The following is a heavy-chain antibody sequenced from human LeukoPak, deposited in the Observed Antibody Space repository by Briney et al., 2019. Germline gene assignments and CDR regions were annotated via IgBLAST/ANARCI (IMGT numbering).Heavy chain of an antibody. CDR2: ISSSGSTI. J-gene: IGHJ4*02. CDR1: GFTFSSYE. V-gene: IGHV3-48*03. D-gene: IGHD6-13*01. CDR3: ARGPFAAAGTDY. Sequence: GGSLRLSCAASGFTFSSYEMNWVRQAPGKGLEWVSYISSSGSTIYYADSVKGRFTISRDNAKNSLYLQMNSLRVEDTAVYHCARGPFAAAGTDYWGQGTLVTVSS.